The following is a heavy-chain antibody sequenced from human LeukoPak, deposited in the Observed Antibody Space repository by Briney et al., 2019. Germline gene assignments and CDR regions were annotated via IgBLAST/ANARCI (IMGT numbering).Heavy chain of an antibody. J-gene: IGHJ3*02. CDR1: GGSISSYY. CDR2: IYYSGST. V-gene: IGHV4-59*01. D-gene: IGHD3-10*01. Sequence: SETLSLTCTVSGGSISSYYWSRIRQPPGKGLEWVGYIYYSGSTNYNPSLKSRVTISVDTSKNQFSLKLSSVTAADTAVYYCARVWSRADAFDIWGQGTMVTVSS. CDR3: ARVWSRADAFDI.